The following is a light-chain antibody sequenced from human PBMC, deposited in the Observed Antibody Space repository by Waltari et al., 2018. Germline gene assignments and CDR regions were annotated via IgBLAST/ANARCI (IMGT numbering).Light chain of an antibody. CDR3: QQYYSTPLT. Sequence: DIVMTQSPDSLPVSLGERATINCKFSQSVLYTSNNKNYLAWYQQNPGQPPKLLIYWASTRESGVPDRFSGSGSGTDFTLTISSLQAEDVAVYYCQQYYSTPLTFGGGTKVEIK. J-gene: IGKJ4*01. CDR2: WAS. CDR1: QSVLYTSNNKNY. V-gene: IGKV4-1*01.